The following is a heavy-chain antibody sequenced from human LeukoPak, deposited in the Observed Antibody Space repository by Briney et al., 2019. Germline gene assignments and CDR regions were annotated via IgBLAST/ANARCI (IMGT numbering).Heavy chain of an antibody. CDR2: IYSGDSDA. CDR3: ARREASANFDY. Sequence: GESLKISCKGSGYIFSNYWIGWVRQMPGKGLEWMGIIYSGDSDARYSPSFQGQVTFSVDTSISTVYLQWTYLKASDSAMYYCARREASANFDYWGQGTLVTVSS. J-gene: IGHJ4*02. V-gene: IGHV5-51*01. CDR1: GYIFSNYW. D-gene: IGHD2-15*01.